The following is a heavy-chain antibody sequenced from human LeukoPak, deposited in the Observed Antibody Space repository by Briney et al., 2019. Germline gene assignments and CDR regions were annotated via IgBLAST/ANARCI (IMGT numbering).Heavy chain of an antibody. D-gene: IGHD4-17*01. CDR2: IRDSGET. V-gene: IGHV3-66*03. J-gene: IGHJ5*02. CDR1: GFSVSNYY. Sequence: GGSLRLSCAGSGFSVSNYYMSWVRRAPGKGLEWVSLIRDSGETFYADSMKGRSTISRDNSKNTMYLQMNRLRVEDTAVYFCARDRAVTQDWVEFDPWGQGTLVTVSS. CDR3: ARDRAVTQDWVEFDP.